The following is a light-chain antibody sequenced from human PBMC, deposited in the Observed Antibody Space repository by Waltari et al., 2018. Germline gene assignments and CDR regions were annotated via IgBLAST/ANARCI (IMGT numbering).Light chain of an antibody. CDR2: KAS. CDR1: QRLNDW. J-gene: IGKJ3*01. Sequence: DIHMTTSPSTLSSSVGDKVTITCRASQRLNDWLAWYQQKPGEAPHLLLYKASTLQTGVPARFSGSGSGTEFTLTISSLQPDDFATYYCLQHGSLPFTFGPGTQVDIK. V-gene: IGKV1-5*03. CDR3: LQHGSLPFT.